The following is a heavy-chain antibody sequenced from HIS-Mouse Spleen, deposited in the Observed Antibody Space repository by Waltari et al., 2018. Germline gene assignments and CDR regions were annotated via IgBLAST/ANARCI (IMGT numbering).Heavy chain of an antibody. CDR1: GYTFTSYG. J-gene: IGHJ3*02. CDR2: IRAYNGNT. Sequence: QVQLVQSGAEVKKPGASVNVSCKASGYTFTSYGISWVRQAPGQGLEWMGWIRAYNGNTNYAQKLQGRVTMTTDTSTSTAYMELRSLRSDDTAVYYCARAAGDYYDSSGYDAFDIWGQGTMVTVSS. D-gene: IGHD3-22*01. V-gene: IGHV1-18*01. CDR3: ARAAGDYYDSSGYDAFDI.